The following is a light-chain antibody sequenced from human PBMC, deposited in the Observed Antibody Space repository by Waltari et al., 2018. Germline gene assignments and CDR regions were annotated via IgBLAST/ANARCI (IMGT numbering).Light chain of an antibody. Sequence: QSALTPPASVSGSPGQSITISCSGTTNDICNYDYVSWYQHHPGKAPKLIIYDVSHRPSGVSSRFSGSKSGNTASLTVSGLQAEDEADYYCSSYTSTSTLVVFGGGTKLTVL. J-gene: IGLJ2*01. CDR1: TNDICNYDY. V-gene: IGLV2-14*03. CDR3: SSYTSTSTLVV. CDR2: DVS.